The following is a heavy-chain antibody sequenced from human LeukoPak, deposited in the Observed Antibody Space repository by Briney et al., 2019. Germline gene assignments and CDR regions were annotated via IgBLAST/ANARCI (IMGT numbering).Heavy chain of an antibody. CDR1: GFTFSRYG. CDR2: ISSSGSTI. J-gene: IGHJ6*04. Sequence: GGSLRLSCAASGFTFSRYGMSWVRQAPGKGLEWVSYISSSGSTIYYADSVKGRFTTSRDNAKNSLYLQMNSLRAEDTAVYYCAELGITMIGGVWGKGTTVTISS. D-gene: IGHD3-10*02. V-gene: IGHV3-48*03. CDR3: AELGITMIGGV.